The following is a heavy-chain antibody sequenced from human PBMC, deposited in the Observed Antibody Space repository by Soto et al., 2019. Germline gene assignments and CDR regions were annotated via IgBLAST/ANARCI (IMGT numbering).Heavy chain of an antibody. CDR1: GFTFSIYP. J-gene: IGHJ2*01. Sequence: EVQLLESGGGLFQPGGSLRLSCAASGFTFSIYPMSWVRQTPEKGLEWVSTIGTPGGDTYYADTVRGRSTSSRDDSKNTLYLHMSSLRAEESAVYYCAKSRVDSGRGYFDLWGRGTLVTVSS. D-gene: IGHD6-25*01. CDR3: AKSRVDSGRGYFDL. V-gene: IGHV3-23*01. CDR2: IGTPGGDT.